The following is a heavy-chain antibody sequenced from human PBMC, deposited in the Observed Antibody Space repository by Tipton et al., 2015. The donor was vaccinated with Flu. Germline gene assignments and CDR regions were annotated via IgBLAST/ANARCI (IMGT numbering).Heavy chain of an antibody. J-gene: IGHJ4*02. CDR3: ARLSYCDVDLKNFYFDY. V-gene: IGHV4-39*01. CDR1: SGSIRSTNYF. D-gene: IGHD2-21*02. Sequence: TLSLTCTVSSGSIRSTNYFCAWIRQPPGKRLELIGSIYPTGTTYYNPSLKSRVTISGDTSKSQFSLMLKSVTAADTAVYYCARLSYCDVDLKNFYFDYWGQGALVTVSS. CDR2: IYPTGTT.